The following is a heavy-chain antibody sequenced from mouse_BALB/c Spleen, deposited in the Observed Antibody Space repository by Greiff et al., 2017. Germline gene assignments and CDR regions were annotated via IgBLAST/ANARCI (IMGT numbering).Heavy chain of an antibody. CDR1: GFTFSSFG. J-gene: IGHJ4*01. Sequence: EVQVVESGGGLVQPGGSRKLSCAASGFTFSSFGMHWVRQAPEKGLEWVAYISSGSSTIYYADTVKGRFTISRDNPKNTQFLQMTSLRSEDTAMYYCARGNYVGYAMDYWGQGTSVTVSS. CDR3: ARGNYVGYAMDY. CDR2: ISSGSSTI. V-gene: IGHV5-17*02. D-gene: IGHD2-1*01.